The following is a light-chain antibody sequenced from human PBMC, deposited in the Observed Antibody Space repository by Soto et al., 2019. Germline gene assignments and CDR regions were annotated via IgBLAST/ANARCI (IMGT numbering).Light chain of an antibody. CDR2: GAS. CDR1: QRISSN. V-gene: IGKV3-15*01. J-gene: IGKJ1*01. CDR3: QHYNNWPPWT. Sequence: EVVMTQSPATLSVSPGERATLSCRASQRISSNLAWYQQRRGQAPRLLIYGASTRAPGIPARFSGSGSETEFTLTSSSLQSEDFAVCYCQHYNNWPPWTFGQGTKVEIK.